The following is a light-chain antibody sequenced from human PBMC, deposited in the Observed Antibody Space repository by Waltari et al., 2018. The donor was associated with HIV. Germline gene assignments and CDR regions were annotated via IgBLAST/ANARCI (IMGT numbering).Light chain of an antibody. J-gene: IGLJ3*02. CDR1: SSDVGDYNY. Sequence: QSALTQPPSASGSPGQSVTISCTGTSSDVGDYNYVSWYQQHPGKGPKVMLYEVNKRPSGVPDRFSGSKSGNTASLTVSGLQAEDEADYYCSSYAGSLWVFGGGTKLTVL. CDR2: EVN. CDR3: SSYAGSLWV. V-gene: IGLV2-8*01.